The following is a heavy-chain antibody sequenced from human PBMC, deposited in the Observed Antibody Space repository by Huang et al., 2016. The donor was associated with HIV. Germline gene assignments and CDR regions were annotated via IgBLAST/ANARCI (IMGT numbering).Heavy chain of an antibody. CDR3: ARAPATHSVFFY. D-gene: IGHD3-3*01. J-gene: IGHJ4*02. V-gene: IGHV4-30-4*08. CDR2: IYYSGSS. CDR1: GASIRSGGYY. Sequence: QVQLQESGPGLVKPSQTLSLTCTVSGASIRSGGYYWTWSRQSPAKGLGGIVYIYYSGSSDYNPSLKSRVSISIDAFKNRVSLKLKSVTVADTAVYYCARAPATHSVFFYWGQGTLVTVSA.